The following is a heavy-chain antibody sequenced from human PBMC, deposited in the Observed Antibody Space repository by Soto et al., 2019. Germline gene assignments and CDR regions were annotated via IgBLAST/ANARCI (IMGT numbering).Heavy chain of an antibody. D-gene: IGHD7-27*01. CDR3: ARPPTANLDAFDI. Sequence: QLQLQESGPGLVKPSETLSLTCTVSGGSISSSNYYWGWIRQPPGKGLEWIGSIYYSGITYYNPSLKSRVTISVDTSKNQFSLTLHSVTAADTAVYSCARPPTANLDAFDIWGQGTMVTVSS. J-gene: IGHJ3*02. V-gene: IGHV4-39*01. CDR2: IYYSGIT. CDR1: GGSISSSNYY.